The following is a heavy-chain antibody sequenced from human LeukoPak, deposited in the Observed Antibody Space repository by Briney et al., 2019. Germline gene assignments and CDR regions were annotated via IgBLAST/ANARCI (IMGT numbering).Heavy chain of an antibody. J-gene: IGHJ6*03. CDR1: GYSISSGYY. D-gene: IGHD3-10*01. CDR2: IYHSGST. Sequence: SETLSLTCTVSGYSISSGYYWGWIRQPPGKGLEWIGSIYHSGSTYYNPSLKSRVTISVDTSKNQFSLKLSSVTAADTAVYYCARGITMVRGYYYYYMDVWGKGTTVTISS. CDR3: ARGITMVRGYYYYYMDV. V-gene: IGHV4-38-2*02.